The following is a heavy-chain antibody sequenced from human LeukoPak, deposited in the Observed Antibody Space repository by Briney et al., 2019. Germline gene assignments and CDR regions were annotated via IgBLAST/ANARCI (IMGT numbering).Heavy chain of an antibody. D-gene: IGHD3-10*01. CDR2: ISTYTGDT. CDR1: GYSFTSFS. CDR3: ARQRFGDVHAFDV. V-gene: IGHV1-18*01. J-gene: IGHJ3*01. Sequence: ASVKVSCKASGYSFTSFSISWVRQVPGQGLECMGWISTYTGDTRYSQKFQDRVTMTTDTSTSTAYMELRSLTSDDTAVYYCARQRFGDVHAFDVWGQGTVVSVS.